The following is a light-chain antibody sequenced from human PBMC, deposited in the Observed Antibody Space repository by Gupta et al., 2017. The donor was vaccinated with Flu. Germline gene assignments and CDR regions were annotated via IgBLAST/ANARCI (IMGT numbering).Light chain of an antibody. CDR1: KLGDKY. Sequence: SSVVPQPPSMSVSPGQTASITCSGDKLGDKYVCWYQQKPGQSPVMVIYQDTKRPSGIPERFSGSNSGNTATLTISGTQAMDEADYYCQAWDSSTVVFGGGTKLTVL. CDR3: QAWDSSTVV. CDR2: QDT. V-gene: IGLV3-1*01. J-gene: IGLJ2*01.